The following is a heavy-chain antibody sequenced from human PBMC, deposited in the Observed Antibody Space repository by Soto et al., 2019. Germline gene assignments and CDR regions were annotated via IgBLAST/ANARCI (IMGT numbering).Heavy chain of an antibody. CDR2: INHSGST. D-gene: IGHD3-10*01. J-gene: IGHJ6*02. CDR3: ARTKSRGRWFYYYYGMDV. Sequence: SETLSLTCAVYGGSFSGYYWSWIRQPPGKGLEWIGEINHSGSTNYNPSLKSRVTISVDTSKNQFSLKLGSVTAADTAVYYCARTKSRGRWFYYYYGMDVWGQGTTVTVSS. V-gene: IGHV4-34*01. CDR1: GGSFSGYY.